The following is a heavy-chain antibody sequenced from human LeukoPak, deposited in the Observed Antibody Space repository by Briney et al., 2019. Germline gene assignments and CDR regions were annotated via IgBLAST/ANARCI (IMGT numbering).Heavy chain of an antibody. V-gene: IGHV3-23*01. J-gene: IGHJ4*02. CDR2: ISGSGGST. CDR1: GFTFSSYA. Sequence: GGSLRLSCAASGFTFSSYAMSWVRQASGKGLEWVSGISGSGGSTYHADSVKGRFTISRDNAKNTLYLHMNSLRGEDTAVYYCAAGLIMVTAFDYWGQGTRVTVSS. CDR3: AAGLIMVTAFDY. D-gene: IGHD2-21*02.